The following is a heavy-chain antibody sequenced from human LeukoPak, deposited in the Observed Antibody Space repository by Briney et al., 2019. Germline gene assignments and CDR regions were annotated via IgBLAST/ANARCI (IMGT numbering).Heavy chain of an antibody. Sequence: GGSLRLSCAASGFTFRHYEMTWVRQAPGKGLEWLSFITSGSGDTTYYADSVKGRFTIPRDNDKNSLSLQMNSLRAEDTAIYYCAKLFGSGYHFFHFWGQGTLVTVSS. CDR3: AKLFGSGYHFFHF. V-gene: IGHV3-48*03. CDR2: ITSGSGDTT. CDR1: GFTFRHYE. J-gene: IGHJ4*02. D-gene: IGHD5-12*01.